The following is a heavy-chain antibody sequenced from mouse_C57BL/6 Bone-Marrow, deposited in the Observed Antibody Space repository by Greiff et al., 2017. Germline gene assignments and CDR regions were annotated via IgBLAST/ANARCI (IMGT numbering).Heavy chain of an antibody. Sequence: VQLQQSGAELVRPGASVKLSCTASGFNIKDDYMHWVKQRPEQGLEWIGWIDPENGDTEYASKFQGKATITSDTSSNTAYLQLSSLTSEDTAVYYCSTRYYYEGGLFDYWGQGTLVTVSA. D-gene: IGHD2-4*01. CDR2: IDPENGDT. CDR3: STRYYYEGGLFDY. J-gene: IGHJ3*01. CDR1: GFNIKDDY. V-gene: IGHV14-4*01.